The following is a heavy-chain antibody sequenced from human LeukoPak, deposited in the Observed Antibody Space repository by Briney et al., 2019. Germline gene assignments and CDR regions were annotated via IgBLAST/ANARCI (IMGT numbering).Heavy chain of an antibody. CDR2: IKQDGSEK. CDR1: GFTFSSYW. CDR3: AREGSGYDILTGYYNPDAFDI. V-gene: IGHV3-7*01. Sequence: GGSLRLSCAASGFTFSSYWMSWVRQAPGKGLEWVANIKQDGSEKYYVDSVKGRFTISRDNAKNSLYLQMNSLRAEDTAVYYCAREGSGYDILTGYYNPDAFDIWGQGTMVTVSS. D-gene: IGHD3-9*01. J-gene: IGHJ3*02.